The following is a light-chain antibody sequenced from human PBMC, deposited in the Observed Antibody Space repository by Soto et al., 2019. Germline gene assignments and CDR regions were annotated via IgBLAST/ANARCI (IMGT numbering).Light chain of an antibody. CDR2: RAS. Sequence: EILMTQSPATLSVSPGARATLSCRASQSVSSNLAWYQQKPGQAPRLLIYRASSRATGVPDRFSGGGSGTDFTLTISRLEPEDLAVYYCQHYGTTFGPGTKVDIK. J-gene: IGKJ1*01. CDR3: QHYGTT. CDR1: QSVSSN. V-gene: IGKV3-20*01.